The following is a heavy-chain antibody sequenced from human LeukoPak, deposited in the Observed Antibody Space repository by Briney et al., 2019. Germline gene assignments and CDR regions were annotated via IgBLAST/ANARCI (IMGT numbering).Heavy chain of an antibody. CDR3: ARGRKVYYYDSSGYPLPDY. CDR2: IYYSGST. J-gene: IGHJ4*02. D-gene: IGHD3-22*01. Sequence: SETLSLTCTVSGGSISSYYWSWIRQPPGKGLEWIGYIYYSGSTNYNPSLKSRVTMSVDTSKNQFSLKLSSVTAADTAVYYCARGRKVYYYDSSGYPLPDYWGQGTLVTVSS. CDR1: GGSISSYY. V-gene: IGHV4-59*12.